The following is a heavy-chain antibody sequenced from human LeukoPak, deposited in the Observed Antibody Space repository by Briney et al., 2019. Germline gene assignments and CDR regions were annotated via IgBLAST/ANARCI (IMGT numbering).Heavy chain of an antibody. CDR3: ARESPALDY. V-gene: IGHV3-48*01. J-gene: IGHJ4*02. Sequence: GGSLRLSCTASGFTFNYGMNWVRQAPGKGLEWVSYISSTGTRITYADSVRGRFTISRDNAKNSLHLQMDGLRAEDTAVYYCARESPALDYWGQGTLVTVSS. CDR1: GFTFNYG. CDR2: ISSTGTRI.